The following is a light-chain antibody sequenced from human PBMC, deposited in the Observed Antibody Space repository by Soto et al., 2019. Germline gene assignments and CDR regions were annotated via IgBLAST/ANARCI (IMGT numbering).Light chain of an antibody. J-gene: IGKJ1*01. Sequence: DIQMIQTPSSLSASVGDRVTITCQASQEISNYLNWYQQKPGKAPKLLIYDASNLERGVPARFSGRRSGIDVTYTTSSLQPEDCATYYGQQYDHLPRTFGRGTKVEIK. CDR2: DAS. V-gene: IGKV1-33*01. CDR1: QEISNY. CDR3: QQYDHLPRT.